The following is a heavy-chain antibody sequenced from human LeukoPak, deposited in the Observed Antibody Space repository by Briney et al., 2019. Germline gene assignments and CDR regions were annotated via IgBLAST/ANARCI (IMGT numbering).Heavy chain of an antibody. CDR3: ARGLKVWGAAFDD. CDR1: GFSFSXXX. J-gene: IGHJ4*02. D-gene: IGHD7-27*01. CDR2: INTXGSKT. Sequence: GGSLRLSCXASGFSFSXXXXXXXXQAPXXXXXXXSRINTXGSKTTYAXXVKSRXTISRXXAKNTLYLQMNSLRAEDTAVYYCARGLKVWGAAFDDWGQGALVTVSS. V-gene: IGHV3-74*01.